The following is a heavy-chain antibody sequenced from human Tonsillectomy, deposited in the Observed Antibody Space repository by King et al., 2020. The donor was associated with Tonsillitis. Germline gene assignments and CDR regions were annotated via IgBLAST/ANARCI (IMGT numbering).Heavy chain of an antibody. CDR3: ARDLVRGKIPFDY. CDR2: ISSSSTTI. J-gene: IGHJ4*02. CDR1: GFTFSSYS. V-gene: IGHV3-48*02. D-gene: IGHD3-10*01. Sequence: EVQLVESGGGLVQPGGSLRLSCAASGFTFSSYSMNWVRQAPGKGLEWVSYISSSSTTIYYADSVKGRFTISRDNARNSLYLQMNSLRDEDTAVYYCARDLVRGKIPFDYWGQGTLVTVSS.